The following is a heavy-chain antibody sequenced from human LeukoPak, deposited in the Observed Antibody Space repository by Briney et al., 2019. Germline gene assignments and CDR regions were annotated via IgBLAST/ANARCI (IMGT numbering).Heavy chain of an antibody. V-gene: IGHV4-59*01. CDR1: GGSISSYY. CDR2: IYYTGST. D-gene: IGHD2-15*01. CDR3: ARGVVAAPQTFDY. J-gene: IGHJ4*02. Sequence: SETLSLTCTVSGGSISSYYWSWIRQPPGKGLEWIGYIYYTGSTNYNPSLKSRVTISVDTSKNQFSLRLSSVTAADTAVYYCARGVVAAPQTFDYWGQGTLVAVSS.